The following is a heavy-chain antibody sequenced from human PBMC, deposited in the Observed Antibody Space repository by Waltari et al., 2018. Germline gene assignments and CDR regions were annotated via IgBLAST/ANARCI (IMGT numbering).Heavy chain of an antibody. Sequence: QVQLQESGPGLVKPSQTLSLTCTVPGGSISRGGYYWSWIRQHPGKGLDWMWYIYCSGSTYYNPSLMSRVTISVDTSKNHFSLKLSSVTAADTAVYYCARGGIAAAGTWGYWGQGTLVTVSS. CDR1: GGSISRGGYY. D-gene: IGHD6-13*01. V-gene: IGHV4-31*03. CDR3: ARGGIAAAGTWGY. CDR2: IYCSGST. J-gene: IGHJ4*02.